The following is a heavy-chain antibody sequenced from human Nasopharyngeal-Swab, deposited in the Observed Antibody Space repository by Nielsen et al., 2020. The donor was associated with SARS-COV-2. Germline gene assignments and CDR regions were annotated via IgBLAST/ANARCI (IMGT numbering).Heavy chain of an antibody. J-gene: IGHJ3*02. Sequence: GGSLRLSCAASGFTFSSYGMHWARQAPGKGLEWVSSISSSSSYIYYADSVKGRFTISRDNAKNSLYLQMNSLRAEDTAVYYCARALRWGAFDIWGQGTMVTVSS. CDR3: ARALRWGAFDI. D-gene: IGHD4-23*01. CDR2: ISSSSSYI. V-gene: IGHV3-21*01. CDR1: GFTFSSYG.